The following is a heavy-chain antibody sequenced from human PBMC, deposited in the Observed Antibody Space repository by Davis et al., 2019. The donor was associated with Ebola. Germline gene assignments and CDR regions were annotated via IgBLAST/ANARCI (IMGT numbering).Heavy chain of an antibody. J-gene: IGHJ4*02. Sequence: SETLSLTCTVSGGSISSYYWSWIRQPPGKGLEWIGYIYYSGSTNYNPSLKSRVTISVDTSKNQFSLKLTSVTAADTAVYSCAGIAATGSYWGQGALVTVSS. CDR2: IYYSGST. CDR3: AGIAATGSY. D-gene: IGHD6-13*01. CDR1: GGSISSYY. V-gene: IGHV4-59*12.